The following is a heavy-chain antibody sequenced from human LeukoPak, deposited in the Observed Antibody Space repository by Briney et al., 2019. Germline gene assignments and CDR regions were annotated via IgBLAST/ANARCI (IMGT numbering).Heavy chain of an antibody. D-gene: IGHD2-2*01. CDR1: GGTFTSYA. CDR2: INPNSGGT. J-gene: IGHJ6*02. CDR3: ARDGIDIVVVPAASGVGYYYYGMDV. V-gene: IGHV1-2*02. Sequence: ASLKVSCKASGGTFTSYAFSWVRRAPGQGLEWMGWINPNSGGTNYAQKFQGRVTMTRDTSISTAYMELSRLRSDDTAVYYCARDGIDIVVVPAASGVGYYYYGMDVWGQGTTVTVSS.